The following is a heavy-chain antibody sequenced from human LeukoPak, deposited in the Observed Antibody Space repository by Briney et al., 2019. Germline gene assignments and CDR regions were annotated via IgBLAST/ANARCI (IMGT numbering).Heavy chain of an antibody. CDR1: GGSISSYY. D-gene: IGHD6-13*01. J-gene: IGHJ5*02. CDR3: ARHPSGPYSSSWTGWFDP. CDR2: IYYSGST. V-gene: IGHV4-59*08. Sequence: KPSETLSLTCIVSGGSISSYYWSWIRQPPGKGLEWIGYIYYSGSTNYNPSLKSRVTISVDTSKNQFSLKLSSVTAADTAVYYCARHPSGPYSSSWTGWFDPWGQGTLVTVSS.